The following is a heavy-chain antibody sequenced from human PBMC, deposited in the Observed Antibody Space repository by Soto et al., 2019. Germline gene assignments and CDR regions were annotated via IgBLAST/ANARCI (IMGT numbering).Heavy chain of an antibody. CDR1: GYTFTSYV. Sequence: QVQLVQSGAEVKKPGASVKVSCKASGYTFTSYVIHWVRQAPGQRLEWMGWINAGNGNTKYSQKFQGRVTITRDTSASTAYMELSSLTSDDTAVYYCAIGATGYDYWGQGTLVSVSS. CDR3: AIGATGYDY. V-gene: IGHV1-3*01. D-gene: IGHD1-1*01. J-gene: IGHJ4*02. CDR2: INAGNGNT.